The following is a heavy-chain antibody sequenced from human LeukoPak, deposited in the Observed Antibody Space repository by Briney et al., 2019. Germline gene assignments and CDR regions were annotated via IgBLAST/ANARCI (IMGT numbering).Heavy chain of an antibody. CDR3: ARPIRTQWQYDAFDI. D-gene: IGHD6-19*01. J-gene: IGHJ3*02. CDR1: GFTFSSYA. CDR2: ISYDGSNK. Sequence: GGSLRLSCAASGFTFSSYAMSWVRQAPGKGLEWVAVISYDGSNKYYADSVKGRFTISRDNSKNTLYLQMNSLRAEDTAVYYCARPIRTQWQYDAFDIWGQGTMVTVSS. V-gene: IGHV3-30-3*01.